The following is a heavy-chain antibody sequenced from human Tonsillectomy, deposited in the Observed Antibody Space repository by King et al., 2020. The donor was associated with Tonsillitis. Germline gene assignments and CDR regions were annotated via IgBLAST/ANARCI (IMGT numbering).Heavy chain of an antibody. J-gene: IGHJ4*02. CDR2: IYSGDST. CDR3: ARAPYTTSSFYFDF. CDR1: GFSVSRKY. D-gene: IGHD6-6*01. V-gene: IGHV3-53*01. Sequence: VQLVESGGGLIQPGGSLRLSCVASGFSVSRKYMSWVRQAPGKGLEWVSVIYSGDSTFYANSVKGRFTISRDNSKNTLFLQMNSLRAEDTATYYCARAPYTTSSFYFDFWGQGTLVTVSS.